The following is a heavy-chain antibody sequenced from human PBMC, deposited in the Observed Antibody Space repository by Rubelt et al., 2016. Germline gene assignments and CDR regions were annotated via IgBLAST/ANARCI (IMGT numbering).Heavy chain of an antibody. Sequence: SSYGMHWVRQAPGKGLEWVAVIWYDGSNKYYADSVKGRFTISRDNSKNTLYLQMNSLKTEDTAVYYCTTGEFYSSGWYEWGQGTLVTVSS. CDR3: TTGEFYSSGWYE. CDR2: IWYDGSNK. CDR1: SSYG. D-gene: IGHD6-19*01. V-gene: IGHV3-33*01. J-gene: IGHJ4*02.